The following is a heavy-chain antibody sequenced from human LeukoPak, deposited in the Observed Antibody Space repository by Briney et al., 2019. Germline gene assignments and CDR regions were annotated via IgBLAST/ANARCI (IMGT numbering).Heavy chain of an antibody. CDR2: IIPIFGTA. J-gene: IGHJ5*02. CDR3: ARGGSGRATRFDP. CDR1: GGTFSSYA. D-gene: IGHD1-26*01. V-gene: IGHV1-69*13. Sequence: ASVKVSCKASGGTFSSYAISWVRQAPGQGLEWMGGIIPIFGTANYAQKFQGRVTITADESTSTAYMELSSLRSEDTAVYYCARGGSGRATRFDPWGQGTLVTVSS.